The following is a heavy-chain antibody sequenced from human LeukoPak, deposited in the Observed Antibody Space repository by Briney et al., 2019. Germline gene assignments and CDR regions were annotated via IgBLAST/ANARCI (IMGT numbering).Heavy chain of an antibody. D-gene: IGHD2-15*01. V-gene: IGHV1-2*04. CDR1: GYTFTGYY. J-gene: IGHJ5*02. Sequence: ASVKVSCKASGYTFTGYYMHWVRQAPGQGLEWMGWINPNSGGTNYAQKFQGWVTMTRDTSISTAYMELSRLRSDDTAVYYCARGYCSGGSCYNNWFDLWGQGTLVTVSS. CDR2: INPNSGGT. CDR3: ARGYCSGGSCYNNWFDL.